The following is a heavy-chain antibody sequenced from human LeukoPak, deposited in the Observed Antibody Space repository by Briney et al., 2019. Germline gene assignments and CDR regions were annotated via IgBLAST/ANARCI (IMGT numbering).Heavy chain of an antibody. Sequence: GGSLRLSCAASGFTFSSYEMNWVRQAPGKGLEWVSYISSSGSTIYYADSVKGRFTISRDNAKNSLYLQMISLGAEDTAVYYCARVTNYPVDFWGQGTLVTVSS. CDR1: GFTFSSYE. V-gene: IGHV3-48*03. CDR2: ISSSGSTI. CDR3: ARVTNYPVDF. D-gene: IGHD1-7*01. J-gene: IGHJ4*02.